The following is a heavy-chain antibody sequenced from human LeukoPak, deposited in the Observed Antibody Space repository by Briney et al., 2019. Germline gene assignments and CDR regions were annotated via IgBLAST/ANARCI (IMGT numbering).Heavy chain of an antibody. Sequence: QAGGSQRLSCTASGFPFSDYSMNWVRQAPGKGLEWISYIGISSGNTKYADSVRGRFTISADNAKNSLYLQMNSLRVEDTAVYYCARDHNYAFDNWGQGTLVSVSS. D-gene: IGHD1-1*01. CDR2: IGISSGNT. CDR3: ARDHNYAFDN. V-gene: IGHV3-48*04. J-gene: IGHJ4*02. CDR1: GFPFSDYS.